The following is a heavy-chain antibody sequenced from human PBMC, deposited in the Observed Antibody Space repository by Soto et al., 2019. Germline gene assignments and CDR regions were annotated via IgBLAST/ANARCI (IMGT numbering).Heavy chain of an antibody. J-gene: IGHJ4*02. CDR3: ARDFYGGYTYGPGDY. V-gene: IGHV3-7*01. D-gene: IGHD5-18*01. CDR1: GFMFSAYW. CDR2: IHGDGGKR. Sequence: PGGSLRLSCAASGFMFSAYWMSWVRQAPGKGLEWVANIHGDGGKRSYVDSVKGRFTISRDNAKRSLYLQMKSLRAEDTAVYYCARDFYGGYTYGPGDYWGQGALVTVSS.